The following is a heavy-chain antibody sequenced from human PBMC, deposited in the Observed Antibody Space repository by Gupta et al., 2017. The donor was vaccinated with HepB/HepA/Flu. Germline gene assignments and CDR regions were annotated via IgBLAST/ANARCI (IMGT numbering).Heavy chain of an antibody. V-gene: IGHV3-33*01. CDR3: ASGYYDSSGYPIPDY. CDR1: GFTFSSYG. D-gene: IGHD3-22*01. Sequence: QVQLVESGGGVVQPGRSLRLSCAASGFTFSSYGMHWVRQAPGKGLEWVAVIWYDGSNKYYADSVKGRFTISRDNSKNTLYLQMNSLRAEDTAVYYCASGYYDSSGYPIPDYWGQGTLVTVSS. CDR2: IWYDGSNK. J-gene: IGHJ4*02.